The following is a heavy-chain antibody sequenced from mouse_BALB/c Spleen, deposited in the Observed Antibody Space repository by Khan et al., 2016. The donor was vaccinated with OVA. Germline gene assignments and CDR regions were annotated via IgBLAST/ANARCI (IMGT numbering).Heavy chain of an antibody. V-gene: IGHV3-2*02. J-gene: IGHJ4*01. Sequence: VQLKESGPGLVKPSQSLSLTCTVTGYSITSDYAWNWIRQFPGNKLEWMGYISYSGSTNYNPALKSRISITRDTSKNQFFLQLNSVTTEDTAKYYCARDGSRYNYAMDYWGQGTSVTVSS. D-gene: IGHD2-3*01. CDR2: ISYSGST. CDR3: ARDGSRYNYAMDY. CDR1: GYSITSDYA.